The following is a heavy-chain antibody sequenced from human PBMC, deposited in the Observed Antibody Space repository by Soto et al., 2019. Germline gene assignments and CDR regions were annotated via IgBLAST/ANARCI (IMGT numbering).Heavy chain of an antibody. CDR1: GGTFSSYA. CDR2: IIPIFGTT. J-gene: IGHJ6*02. Sequence: QVQLVQSGAEVKKPGSSVKVSCKASGGTFSSYAISWVRQAPGQGLEWMGGIIPIFGTTNYAQKFQGRVTITADESTSPADMELSSLRSEDTAVYYCARRGRLRFLEWLSPGGMDVWGQGTTVTVSS. D-gene: IGHD3-3*01. V-gene: IGHV1-69*01. CDR3: ARRGRLRFLEWLSPGGMDV.